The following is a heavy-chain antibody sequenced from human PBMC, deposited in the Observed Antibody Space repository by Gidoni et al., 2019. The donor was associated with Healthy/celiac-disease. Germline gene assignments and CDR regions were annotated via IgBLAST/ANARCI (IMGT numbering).Heavy chain of an antibody. D-gene: IGHD6-6*01. CDR3: VVTHGGAARFGYFDY. CDR1: GFTFSSYS. V-gene: IGHV3-21*01. CDR2: ISSSSSYI. Sequence: EVQLVESGGGLVKPGGSLRLSCAASGFTFSSYSMNWVRQAQGKGLEWVSSISSSSSYIYYADSVKGRFTISRDNAKNSLYLQMNSLRAEDTAVYYCVVTHGGAARFGYFDYWGQGTLVTVSS. J-gene: IGHJ4*02.